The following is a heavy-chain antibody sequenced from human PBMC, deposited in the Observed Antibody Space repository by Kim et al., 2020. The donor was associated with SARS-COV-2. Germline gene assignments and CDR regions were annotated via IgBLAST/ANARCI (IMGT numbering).Heavy chain of an antibody. CDR1: GGSISSGGYY. D-gene: IGHD6-13*01. Sequence: SETLSLTCTVSGGSISSGGYYWSWIRQHPGKGLEWIGYIYYSGSTYYNPSLKSRVTISVDTSKNQFSLKLSSVTAPDTAVYYCARGLPYSSSRYNFDYWGQGTLVTVSS. J-gene: IGHJ4*02. CDR3: ARGLPYSSSRYNFDY. CDR2: IYYSGST. V-gene: IGHV4-31*03.